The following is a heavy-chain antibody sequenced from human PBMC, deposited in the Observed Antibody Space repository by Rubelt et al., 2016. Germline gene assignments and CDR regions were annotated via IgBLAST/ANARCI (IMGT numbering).Heavy chain of an antibody. J-gene: IGHJ4*02. CDR2: INHSGST. Sequence: QVPLQQWGTGLLKPSETLSRTCAVYVGSFSGHAWAWIRQPPGKGLEWIGEINHSGSTNHNSSLKSRVTISVDTSKNQFSLKLSPGTAADTAVDDCARGRDLVDGDYVDDWGQGTLVTVSS. CDR3: ARGRDLVDGDYVDD. D-gene: IGHD2-21*01. CDR1: VGSFSGHA. V-gene: IGHV4-34*01.